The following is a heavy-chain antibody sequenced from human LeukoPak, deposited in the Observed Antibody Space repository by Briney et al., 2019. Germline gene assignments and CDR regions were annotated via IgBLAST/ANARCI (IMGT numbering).Heavy chain of an antibody. J-gene: IGHJ6*03. V-gene: IGHV4-59*11. Sequence: PSETLSLTCTVSGGSISSHYWSWIRQPPGKGLEWIGYIYYSGSTNYNPSLKSRVTISVDTSKNQFSLKLSSVTAADTAVYYCARVWNCSGGSCYPYYYYYYYMDVWGKGTTVTISS. CDR1: GGSISSHY. CDR2: IYYSGST. CDR3: ARVWNCSGGSCYPYYYYYYYMDV. D-gene: IGHD2-15*01.